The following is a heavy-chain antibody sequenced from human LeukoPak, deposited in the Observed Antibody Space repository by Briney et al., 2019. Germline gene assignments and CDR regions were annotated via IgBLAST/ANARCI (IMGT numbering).Heavy chain of an antibody. V-gene: IGHV4-39*01. CDR2: IYYSGST. CDR3: ASLFRKRYSGYDLRYYFDY. Sequence: SETLSLTCTVSGGSISSSSYYWGWIRQPPGKGLEWIGSIYYSGSTYYNPSLKSRVTISVDTSKNQFSLKLSSVTAADTAVYYCASLFRKRYSGYDLRYYFDYWGQGTLVTVSS. J-gene: IGHJ4*02. D-gene: IGHD5-12*01. CDR1: GGSISSSSYY.